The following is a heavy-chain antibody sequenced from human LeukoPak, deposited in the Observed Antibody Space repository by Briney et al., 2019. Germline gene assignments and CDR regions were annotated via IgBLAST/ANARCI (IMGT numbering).Heavy chain of an antibody. CDR1: GGSFSGYY. J-gene: IGHJ4*02. Sequence: PSETLSLTCAVYGGSFSGYYWSWIRQPPGKGLEWIGEINHSGSTNYNPSLKSRVTISVDTSKNQFSLKLSSVTAADTAVYYCARGRYCSGGSCLYYFDYWGQGTLVTVSS. V-gene: IGHV4-34*01. CDR2: INHSGST. CDR3: ARGRYCSGGSCLYYFDY. D-gene: IGHD2-15*01.